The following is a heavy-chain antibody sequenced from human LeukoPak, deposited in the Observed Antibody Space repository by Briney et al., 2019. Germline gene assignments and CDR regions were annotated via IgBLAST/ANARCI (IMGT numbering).Heavy chain of an antibody. CDR2: IYYSGST. Sequence: SGTLSLTCTVSGGSMSSYYWSWTRQPPGMGLEWIGYIYYSGSTNYNPSLKSRVTISVDTSKNQFSLKLSSVTAADTAVYYCARHTFTGNDYWGQGTLVTVSS. D-gene: IGHD3-10*01. CDR1: GGSMSSYY. J-gene: IGHJ4*02. CDR3: ARHTFTGNDY. V-gene: IGHV4-59*08.